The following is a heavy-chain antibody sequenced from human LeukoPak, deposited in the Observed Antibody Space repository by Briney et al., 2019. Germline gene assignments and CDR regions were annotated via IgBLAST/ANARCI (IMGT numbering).Heavy chain of an antibody. CDR2: IYPGDSDT. V-gene: IGHV5-51*01. J-gene: IGHJ4*02. CDR3: ARLFHSSTEARVGSWYDY. D-gene: IGHD6-13*01. CDR1: GYSFTNFW. Sequence: PGESLKISCKGSGYSFTNFWIGWVRQMPGKGLEWMGIIYPGDSDTRYSPSFQGQVTISADKSISTAYLQWSSLKASDTAMYYCARLFHSSTEARVGSWYDYWGQGTLVTVSS.